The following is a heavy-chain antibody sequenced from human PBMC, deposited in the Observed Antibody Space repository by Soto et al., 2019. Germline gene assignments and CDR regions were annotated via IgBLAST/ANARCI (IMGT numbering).Heavy chain of an antibody. Sequence: QVQLVESGGGVVQPGRSLRLSCAASGFTFSSYAMHWVRQAPGKGLEWVAVISYDGSNKYYADSVKGRFTISRDNSKNALYLQMNSLRAEETAVYSCARGESGWWKDAVDIWGQGTMVTVSS. J-gene: IGHJ3*02. CDR2: ISYDGSNK. V-gene: IGHV3-30-3*01. D-gene: IGHD6-19*01. CDR3: ARGESGWWKDAVDI. CDR1: GFTFSSYA.